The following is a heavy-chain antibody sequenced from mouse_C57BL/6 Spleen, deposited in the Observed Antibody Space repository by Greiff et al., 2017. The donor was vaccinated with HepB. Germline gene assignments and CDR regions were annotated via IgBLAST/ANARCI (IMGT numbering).Heavy chain of an antibody. CDR1: GYTFTSYW. D-gene: IGHD1-1*01. Sequence: VQLQQPGAELVMPGASVKLSCKASGYTFTSYWMHWVKQRPGQGLEWIGEIDPSDSYTNYNQKYKGKSTLTVDKSSSTAYMQLISLTSEDSAVYYCARSRGYYYGSHWYFDVWGTGTTVTVSS. J-gene: IGHJ1*03. V-gene: IGHV1-69*01. CDR2: IDPSDSYT. CDR3: ARSRGYYYGSHWYFDV.